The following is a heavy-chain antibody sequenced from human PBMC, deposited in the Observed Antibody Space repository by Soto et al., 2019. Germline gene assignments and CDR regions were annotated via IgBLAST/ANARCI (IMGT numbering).Heavy chain of an antibody. D-gene: IGHD6-13*01. CDR1: GDSVSSRGYF. Sequence: SETLSLTCTVSGDSVSSRGYFWAWLRQPPGKRLEWIGSIYHSGNTYYNPSLKSRVTISLDTSRNQVSLRLISVTAADAAVYYCAREYESSTTAWGQGTLVTV. CDR3: AREYESSTTA. CDR2: IYHSGNT. J-gene: IGHJ5*02. V-gene: IGHV4-39*02.